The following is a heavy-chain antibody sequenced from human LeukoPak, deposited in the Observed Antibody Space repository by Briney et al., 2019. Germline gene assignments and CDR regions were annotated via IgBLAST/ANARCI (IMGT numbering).Heavy chain of an antibody. Sequence: GGSLRLSCAASGFTFSRYWMSWVRQAPGRGLEWVANIKRDGSETYYVDSVGGRFTISRDNARNSLFLQMNSLRAEDTAVYYCARDGYSSSWYLLDYWGQGTLVTVSS. D-gene: IGHD6-13*01. CDR2: IKRDGSET. V-gene: IGHV3-7*01. J-gene: IGHJ4*02. CDR1: GFTFSRYW. CDR3: ARDGYSSSWYLLDY.